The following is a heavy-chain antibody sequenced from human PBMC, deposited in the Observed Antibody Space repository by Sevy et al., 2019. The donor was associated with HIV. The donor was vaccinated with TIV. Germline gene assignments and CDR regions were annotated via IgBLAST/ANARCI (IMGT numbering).Heavy chain of an antibody. J-gene: IGHJ6*02. CDR2: ISFDGSNK. CDR3: ARPRANYVDHYFFFAMDV. CDR1: GFAFTNYFA. V-gene: IGHV3-30-3*01. Sequence: GGSLRLSCAASGFAFTNYFAMHWVRQAPGKGLEWVALISFDGSNKYYADSVKGRFTISRDNLKNTLFLQMNSLTTEGTAVYYCARPRANYVDHYFFFAMDVWGQGTTVTVSS. D-gene: IGHD4-17*01.